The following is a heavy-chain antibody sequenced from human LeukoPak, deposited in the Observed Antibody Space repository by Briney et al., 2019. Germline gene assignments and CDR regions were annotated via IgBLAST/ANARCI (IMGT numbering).Heavy chain of an antibody. Sequence: PGGSLRLSCAASGFTFSSYAMHWVRQAPGKGLEWVAVISYDGSNKYYADSVKGRFTISRDNSKNTLYLQMNSLRAEDTAVYYCARDWLNYGSGRYYYYYYGMDVWGQGTTVTVSS. CDR3: ARDWLNYGSGRYYYYYYGMDV. V-gene: IGHV3-30-3*01. CDR1: GFTFSSYA. J-gene: IGHJ6*02. D-gene: IGHD3-10*01. CDR2: ISYDGSNK.